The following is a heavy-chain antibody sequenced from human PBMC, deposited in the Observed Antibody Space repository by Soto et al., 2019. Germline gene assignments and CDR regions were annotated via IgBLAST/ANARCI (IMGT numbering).Heavy chain of an antibody. CDR1: GGTFSSYA. CDR3: ARERLNSNYGNLYYYYGMDV. CDR2: IIPIFGTA. V-gene: IGHV1-69*12. Sequence: QVQLVQSGAEVKKPGSSVKVSCKASGGTFSSYAISWVRQAPGQGLEWMGGIIPIFGTANYAQKFQGRVTITADESTSTAYMELSSLRSEDTAVYYCARERLNSNYGNLYYYYGMDVWGQGTTVTVSS. J-gene: IGHJ6*02. D-gene: IGHD4-4*01.